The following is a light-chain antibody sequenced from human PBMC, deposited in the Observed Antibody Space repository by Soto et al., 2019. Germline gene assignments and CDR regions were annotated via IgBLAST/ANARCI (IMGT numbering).Light chain of an antibody. CDR3: QQASSFPFT. J-gene: IGKJ4*01. V-gene: IGKV1-12*01. CDR2: KSS. Sequence: DIQMPQSPSSVSASVGDRVTITCRASQVISSWLVWYQQKPGKAPKLLIYKSSTLQSGVPSRFSGSASGTDFTLTISSLQPEDFATYYCQQASSFPFTFGGGTEVEIK. CDR1: QVISSW.